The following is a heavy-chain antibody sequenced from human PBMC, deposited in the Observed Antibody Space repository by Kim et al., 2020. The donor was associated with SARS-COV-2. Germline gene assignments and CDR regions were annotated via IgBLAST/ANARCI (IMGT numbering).Heavy chain of an antibody. V-gene: IGHV4-34*01. CDR1: GGSFSGYY. D-gene: IGHD2-2*02. CDR2: INHSGST. J-gene: IGHJ6*02. Sequence: SETLSLTCAVYGGSFSGYYWSWIRQPPGKGLEWIGEINHSGSTNYNPSLKSRVTISVDTSKNQFSLNLSSVTAADTAFYYCARGRAGVVPAPILGIGPHYDYFIMAVWGQGTTVTVSS. CDR3: ARGRAGVVPAPILGIGPHYDYFIMAV.